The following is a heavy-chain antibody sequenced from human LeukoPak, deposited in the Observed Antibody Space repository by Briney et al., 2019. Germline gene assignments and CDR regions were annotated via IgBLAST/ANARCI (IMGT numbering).Heavy chain of an antibody. CDR1: GFTFSSYG. CDR3: ANCYSGSYDFDY. CDR2: IRYDGSNK. V-gene: IGHV3-30*02. J-gene: IGHJ4*02. D-gene: IGHD1-26*01. Sequence: GGSLRLSCAASGFTFSSYGMHWVRQAPGRGLEWVAFIRYDGSNKYYADSVKGRFTISRDNSKNTLYLQMNSLRAEDTAVYYCANCYSGSYDFDYWGQGTLVTVSS.